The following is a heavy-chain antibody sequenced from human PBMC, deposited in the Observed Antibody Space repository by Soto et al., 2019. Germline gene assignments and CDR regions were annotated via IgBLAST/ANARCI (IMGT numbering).Heavy chain of an antibody. Sequence: SETLSLTCAVYGGSFSGYYWSWIRQPPGKGLEWIGEINHSGSTNYNPSLKSRVTISVDTSKNQFSLKLSSVTAADTAVYYCARARGYCSGGSCYPPYYYYYGMDVWGQGTTVTVSS. CDR3: ARARGYCSGGSCYPPYYYYYGMDV. CDR1: GGSFSGYY. D-gene: IGHD2-15*01. CDR2: INHSGST. J-gene: IGHJ6*02. V-gene: IGHV4-34*01.